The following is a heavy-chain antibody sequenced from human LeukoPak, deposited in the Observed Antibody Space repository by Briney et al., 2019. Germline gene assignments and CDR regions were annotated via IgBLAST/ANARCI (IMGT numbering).Heavy chain of an antibody. J-gene: IGHJ3*02. CDR2: IYPGDSDT. V-gene: IGHV5-51*01. CDR1: GYSFTNYW. D-gene: IGHD3-3*01. CDR3: ARWRQNALDI. Sequence: PGESLKISCKGSGYSFTNYWIAWVRHMPGKGLEWMGIIYPGDSDTRYSPSFQGQVTISADKSINTAYLQWSSLKASDTAMCYCARWRQNALDIWGQGTMVTVSS.